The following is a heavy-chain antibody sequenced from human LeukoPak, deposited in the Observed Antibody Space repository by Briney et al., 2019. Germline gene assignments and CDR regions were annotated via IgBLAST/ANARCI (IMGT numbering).Heavy chain of an antibody. CDR2: ISGSGTDT. V-gene: IGHV3-23*01. D-gene: IGHD2-15*01. J-gene: IGHJ4*02. Sequence: GGSLRLSCGGSGFTFSSYAMSWVRQAPGKGLEWVSAISGSGTDTFYANSVKGRFTISRDNPKNTLYLQMNSLRAEDTAVYYCAKGGGSSCYSPSDYWGQGTLVTVSS. CDR1: GFTFSSYA. CDR3: AKGGGSSCYSPSDY.